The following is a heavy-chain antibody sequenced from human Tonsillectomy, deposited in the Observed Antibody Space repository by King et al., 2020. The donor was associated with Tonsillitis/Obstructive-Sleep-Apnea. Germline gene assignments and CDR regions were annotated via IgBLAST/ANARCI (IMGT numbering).Heavy chain of an antibody. CDR3: ARQHIVVVVAADAFDI. D-gene: IGHD2-15*01. V-gene: IGHV4-34*01. Sequence: VQLQQWGAGLLKPSETLSLTCAVYGGSFSDYYWSCIRQPPGTGLEWIGEINHSGSTNYNPALKSRVTTSVDTPKNQFSLKLSSLTAADTAVYYCARQHIVVVVAADAFDIWGQGTMVTVSS. CDR2: INHSGST. CDR1: GGSFSDYY. J-gene: IGHJ3*02.